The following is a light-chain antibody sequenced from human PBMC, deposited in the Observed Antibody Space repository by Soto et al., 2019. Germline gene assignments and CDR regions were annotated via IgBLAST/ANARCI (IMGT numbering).Light chain of an antibody. CDR1: HSVSNY. J-gene: IGKJ4*01. CDR2: SSS. Sequence: DIQMTQSPSSLSSSVGDRVTVTCRASHSVSNYVNWYQQKPGKAPKVLISSSSNLQNGVPSRFSASRSGTNFTLTISTLQPDDFATYYCLQTFGLPPTFGGGTKVEIK. V-gene: IGKV1-39*01. CDR3: LQTFGLPPT.